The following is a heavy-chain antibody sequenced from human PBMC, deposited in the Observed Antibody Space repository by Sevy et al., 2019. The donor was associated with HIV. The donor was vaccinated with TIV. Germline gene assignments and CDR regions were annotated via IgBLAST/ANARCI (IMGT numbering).Heavy chain of an antibody. CDR2: IKQDGSDK. CDR3: ARGVTTVTPFDY. V-gene: IGHV3-7*01. CDR1: GFTFSDYW. J-gene: IGHJ4*02. Sequence: GGSLRLSCTASGFTFSDYWMSWVRQAPGKGLEWVANIKQDGSDKHYVDSVKGRFTISRDNAKNSLYLQMNSLRAGETAVYYCARGVTTVTPFDYWGQGTLVTVSS. D-gene: IGHD4-17*01.